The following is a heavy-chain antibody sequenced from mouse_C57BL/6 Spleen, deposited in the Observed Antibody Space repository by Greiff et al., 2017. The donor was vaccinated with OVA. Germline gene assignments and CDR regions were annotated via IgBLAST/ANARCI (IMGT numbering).Heavy chain of an antibody. V-gene: IGHV14-4*01. CDR1: GFNIKDDY. J-gene: IGHJ2*01. Sequence: VHVKQSGAELVRPGASVKLSCTASGFNIKDDYMHWVKQRPEQGLEWIGWIDPENGDTEYASKFQGKATITADTSSNTAYLQLSSLTSEDTAVYYCTTKSGPHYFDYWGQGTTLTVSS. CDR2: IDPENGDT. CDR3: TTKSGPHYFDY.